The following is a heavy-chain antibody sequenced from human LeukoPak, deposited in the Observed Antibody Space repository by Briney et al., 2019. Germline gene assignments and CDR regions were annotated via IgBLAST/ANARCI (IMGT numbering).Heavy chain of an antibody. CDR3: ARRGPFSYYYGSGSSIDY. D-gene: IGHD3-10*01. CDR1: GYSISSGYY. Sequence: SEALSLTCTVSGYSISSGYYWGWIRQPPGKGLEWIGSIYHSGGTYYNPSLKSRVTISVDTSKNQFSLKLSTVTAADTAVYYCARRGPFSYYYGSGSSIDYWGQGTLVTVSS. CDR2: IYHSGGT. J-gene: IGHJ4*02. V-gene: IGHV4-38-2*02.